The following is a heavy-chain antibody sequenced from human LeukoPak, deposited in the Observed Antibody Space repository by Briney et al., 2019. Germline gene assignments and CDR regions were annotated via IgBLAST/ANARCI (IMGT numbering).Heavy chain of an antibody. D-gene: IGHD4-17*01. CDR1: GFTFSSYS. V-gene: IGHV3-21*01. CDR3: ARDKAYGDSSDY. J-gene: IGHJ4*02. Sequence: GALRLSCAASGFTFSSYSMNWVRQAPGKGLEWVSSISSSSSYIYYADSVKGRFTISRDNAKNSLYLQMNSLRADDTAVYYCARDKAYGDSSDYWGQGTLVTVS. CDR2: ISSSSSYI.